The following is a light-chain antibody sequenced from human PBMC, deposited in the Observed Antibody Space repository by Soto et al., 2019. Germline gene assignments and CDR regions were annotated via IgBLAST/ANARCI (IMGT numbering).Light chain of an antibody. V-gene: IGLV2-23*02. Sequence: QSVLTQPASVSGSPGQSITISCTGTSSEVGSYNLVSWYQQHPGKAPKLMIYEVSKRPSGVSNRFSGSKSGNTASLTISGLQAEDEADYYCCSYAGSSTLRVFGTGTKVTVL. CDR2: EVS. J-gene: IGLJ1*01. CDR1: SSEVGSYNL. CDR3: CSYAGSSTLRV.